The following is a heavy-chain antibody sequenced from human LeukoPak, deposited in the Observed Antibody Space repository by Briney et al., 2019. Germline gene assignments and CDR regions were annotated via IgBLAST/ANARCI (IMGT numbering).Heavy chain of an antibody. CDR2: IYYSGST. J-gene: IGHJ3*02. D-gene: IGHD6-19*01. CDR3: ARSRPSSGNAFDI. V-gene: IGHV4-59*08. CDR1: GGSISSYY. Sequence: PSETLSLTCTVSGGSISSYYWSWIRQPPGKGLEWIGYIYYSGSTNYNPSLKSRVTISVDTSKNQFSLKLSSVTAADTAVYYCARSRPSSGNAFDIWGQGTMVTVSS.